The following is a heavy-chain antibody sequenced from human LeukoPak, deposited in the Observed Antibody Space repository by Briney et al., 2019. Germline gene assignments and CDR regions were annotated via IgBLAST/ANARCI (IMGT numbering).Heavy chain of an antibody. D-gene: IGHD1-26*01. CDR3: ARDRIPSGSYTIGAP. CDR2: INPSGGST. J-gene: IGHJ5*02. CDR1: GYTFTSYY. Sequence: HWASVKVSCKASGYTFTSYYMHWVRQAPGQGLEWMGIINPSGGSTSYAQKFQGRVTMTRDTSTSTVYMELSSLRSEDTAVYYCARDRIPSGSYTIGAPWGQGTLVTVSS. V-gene: IGHV1-46*01.